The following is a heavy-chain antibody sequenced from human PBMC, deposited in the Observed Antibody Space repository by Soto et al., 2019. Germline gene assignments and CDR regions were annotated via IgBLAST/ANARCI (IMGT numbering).Heavy chain of an antibody. CDR2: ISSSSSSI. Sequence: GGSLRLSCAASGFTFRRHSMNCLRLASEKGLDWVTSISSSSSSIYNADSVKGRFTISRDNANNSLYLQMTGLSAEDTAVYYCARVSRDVLLWFGEVLNSGDNWFDPWGPGTLVTVSS. V-gene: IGHV3-21*01. CDR3: ARVSRDVLLWFGEVLNSGDNWFDP. J-gene: IGHJ5*02. CDR1: GFTFRRHS. D-gene: IGHD3-10*01.